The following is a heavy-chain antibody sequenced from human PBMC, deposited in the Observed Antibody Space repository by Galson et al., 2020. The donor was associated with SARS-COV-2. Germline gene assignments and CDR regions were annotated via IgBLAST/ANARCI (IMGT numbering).Heavy chain of an antibody. V-gene: IGHV1-69*13. CDR3: ARDQYITGIAAVGKVSYYMDV. D-gene: IGHD6-13*01. Sequence: SVKVSCKASGGTFSSYGISWVRQAPGQGLEWMGGIIPILGTANYAQKFQGRVTITADESTTTAYMELSSLRSEDTAVYYCARDQYITGIAAVGKVSYYMDVWGKGTTVTVSS. CDR2: IIPILGTA. CDR1: GGTFSSYG. J-gene: IGHJ6*03.